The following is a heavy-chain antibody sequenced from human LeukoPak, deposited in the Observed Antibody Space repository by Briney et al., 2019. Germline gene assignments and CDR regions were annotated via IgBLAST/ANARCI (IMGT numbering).Heavy chain of an antibody. V-gene: IGHV5-51*01. J-gene: IGHJ5*01. Sequence: GESLKISCKGSGYSFTNYWIAWVRQMPGKGLEWMGIIYPGDSDTKYSRSFQGQVIISADKSTTTAYLQWSSLKASDTAMYYCARRQAAAVNWFDSWGQGTLVTVSS. CDR2: IYPGDSDT. D-gene: IGHD6-25*01. CDR3: ARRQAAAVNWFDS. CDR1: GYSFTNYW.